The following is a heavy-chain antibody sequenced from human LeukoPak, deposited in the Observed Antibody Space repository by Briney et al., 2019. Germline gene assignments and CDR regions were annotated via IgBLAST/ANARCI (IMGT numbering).Heavy chain of an antibody. CDR3: AKAGGSSWYDA. CDR1: GFTFSSYS. J-gene: IGHJ5*02. CDR2: ISSSSRTI. Sequence: GGSLRLSCAASGFTFSSYSMNWVRQAPGKGLEWVSYISSSSRTIYYADSVKGRFTISRDNAKNSLYLQMNSLRAEDTAVYYCAKAGGSSWYDAWGQGILVTVSS. V-gene: IGHV3-48*01. D-gene: IGHD6-13*01.